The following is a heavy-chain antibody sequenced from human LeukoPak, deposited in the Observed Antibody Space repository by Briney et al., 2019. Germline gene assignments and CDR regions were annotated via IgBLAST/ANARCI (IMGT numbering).Heavy chain of an antibody. CDR3: AKVKNYDDY. J-gene: IGHJ4*02. D-gene: IGHD3-16*01. CDR2: ISPDGNNE. Sequence: TLTVSLAGTLFTFIKFVIHWVRQPPPRGGAGVAAISPDGNNEYYIDSVMGRFTVSRDNSKNMIYLKMNSVRGEDSAGYYCAKVKNYDDYWAREPWSPSPQ. CDR1: LFTFIKFV. V-gene: IGHV3-30*18.